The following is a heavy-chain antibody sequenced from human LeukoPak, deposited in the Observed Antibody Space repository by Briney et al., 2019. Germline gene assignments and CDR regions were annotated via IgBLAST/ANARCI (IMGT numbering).Heavy chain of an antibody. CDR1: GFNIGNYA. CDR3: ARDRRYDFWSGHAFDI. V-gene: IGHV3-7*01. D-gene: IGHD3-3*01. Sequence: GGSLRLSCVASGFNIGNYAMHWVRQSPGKGLEWVANIKQDGSEKYYVDSVKGRFTISRDNAKNSLYLQMNSLRAEDTAVYYCARDRRYDFWSGHAFDIWGQGTMVTVSS. CDR2: IKQDGSEK. J-gene: IGHJ3*02.